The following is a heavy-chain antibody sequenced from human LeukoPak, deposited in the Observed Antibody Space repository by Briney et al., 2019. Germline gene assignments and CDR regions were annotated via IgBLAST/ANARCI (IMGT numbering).Heavy chain of an antibody. CDR3: AKDLMYYFDY. CDR1: GFTFSSYV. CDR2: ISYDGSNK. V-gene: IGHV3-30*18. Sequence: QPGRSLRLSCAASGFTFSSYVMHWVRQAPGKGLEWLAVISYDGSNKYYADSVKGRFTISRDNSKNTLYLQMNSLRAEDTAVYHCAKDLMYYFDYWGQGTPVTVSS. J-gene: IGHJ4*02. D-gene: IGHD2-8*01.